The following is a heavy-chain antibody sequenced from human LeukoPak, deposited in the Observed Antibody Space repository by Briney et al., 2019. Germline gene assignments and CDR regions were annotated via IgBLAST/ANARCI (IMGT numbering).Heavy chain of an antibody. Sequence: SETLSLTWTVSGGSISSYYWSWIRQPPGKGLEWIGYIYYSGSTNYNPSLKSRVTISVDTSKKQFSLKLSSVTAADTAVYYCARTYGSGSYAFDIWGQGTMVTVSS. CDR1: GGSISSYY. CDR2: IYYSGST. CDR3: ARTYGSGSYAFDI. J-gene: IGHJ3*02. V-gene: IGHV4-59*01. D-gene: IGHD3-10*01.